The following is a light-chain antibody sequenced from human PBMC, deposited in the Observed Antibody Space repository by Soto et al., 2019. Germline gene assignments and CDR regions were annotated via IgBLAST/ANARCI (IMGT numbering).Light chain of an antibody. CDR1: NSDVGGNNY. Sequence: QSVLTQPASVSGSPGQSITISCTGTNSDVGGNNYVSWYQRYPGKAPKFVIFEVSKRPSGVSNRFSGSKSGNTASLTISGLQAEDEADYYCSSYTTTSVLYVFGTGTKVTVL. J-gene: IGLJ1*01. V-gene: IGLV2-14*01. CDR3: SSYTTTSVLYV. CDR2: EVS.